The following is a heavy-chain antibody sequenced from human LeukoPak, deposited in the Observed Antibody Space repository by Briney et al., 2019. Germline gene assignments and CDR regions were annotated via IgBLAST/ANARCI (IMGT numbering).Heavy chain of an antibody. J-gene: IGHJ4*02. V-gene: IGHV3-21*01. CDR3: ARRDYDILTGPDY. D-gene: IGHD3-9*01. CDR1: RFTFSSYS. CDR2: ISSSGSYI. Sequence: GGSLRLSCAASRFTFSSYSMNWVRQAPGKGLEWVSSISSSGSYIYYADSVKGRFTISRDNAKNSLYLQMNSLRAEDTAVYYCARRDYDILTGPDYWGQGTLVTVSS.